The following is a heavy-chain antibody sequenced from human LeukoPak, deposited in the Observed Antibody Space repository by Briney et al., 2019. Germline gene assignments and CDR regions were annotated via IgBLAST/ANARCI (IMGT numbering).Heavy chain of an antibody. CDR1: GFTFSSYA. CDR3: ARLEMATIDY. D-gene: IGHD5-24*01. J-gene: IGHJ4*02. Sequence: GGSLRLSCAASGFTFSSYAMSWVRQAPGKGLEWVSGIGATGGPTNDADSVKGRFTISRDNSKNTLYLQMNILRAEDTAVYYCARLEMATIDYWGQGTLVTVSS. CDR2: IGATGGPT. V-gene: IGHV3-23*01.